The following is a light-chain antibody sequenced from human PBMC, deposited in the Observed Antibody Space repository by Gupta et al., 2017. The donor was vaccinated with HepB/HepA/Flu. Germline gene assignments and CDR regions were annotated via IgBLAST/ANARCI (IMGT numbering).Light chain of an antibody. CDR3: EQCNHWPVT. CDR1: QSLVYSTGNTF. V-gene: IGKV2-30*01. J-gene: IGKJ4*01. Sequence: MTQSPLFLLVNLGQPAPISCRSSQSLVYSTGNTFLHWFQQRPGQSPRRLIYRGSNRDSGVPDRFSGSGSGTDFTLNISSVEAEDVGIYYCEQCNHWPVTFGRGTKVEIK. CDR2: RGS.